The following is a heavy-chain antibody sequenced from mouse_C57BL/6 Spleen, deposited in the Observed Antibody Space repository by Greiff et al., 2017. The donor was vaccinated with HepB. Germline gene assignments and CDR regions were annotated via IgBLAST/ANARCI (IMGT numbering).Heavy chain of an antibody. Sequence: VQLQQSGAELVKPGASVKISCKASGYAFSSYWMNWVKRRPGKGLEWIGQIYPGDGDTNYNGKFKGKATLTADKSSSTAYMQLSSLTSEDSAVYFCARGANFDYWGQGTTLTVSS. CDR3: ARGANFDY. CDR2: IYPGDGDT. CDR1: GYAFSSYW. D-gene: IGHD3-1*01. J-gene: IGHJ2*01. V-gene: IGHV1-80*01.